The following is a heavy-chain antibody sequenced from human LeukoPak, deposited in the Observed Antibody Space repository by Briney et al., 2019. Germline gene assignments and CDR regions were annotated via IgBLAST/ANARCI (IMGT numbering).Heavy chain of an antibody. Sequence: ASVKVSCKASGYTFTGYYMHWVRQAPGQRLEWMGWINAGNGNTKYSQKFQGRVTITRDTSASTVYMELSSLRSEDTAVYYCARHRPRHGDTADYWGQGTLVTVSS. J-gene: IGHJ4*02. V-gene: IGHV1-3*01. CDR3: ARHRPRHGDTADY. CDR2: INAGNGNT. D-gene: IGHD5-18*01. CDR1: GYTFTGYY.